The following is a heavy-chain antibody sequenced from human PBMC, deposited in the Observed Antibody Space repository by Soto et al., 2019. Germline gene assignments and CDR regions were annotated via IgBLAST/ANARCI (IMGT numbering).Heavy chain of an antibody. CDR1: GGSISSYY. CDR3: ARSPIAVAGPYWYFDL. CDR2: IYYSGST. D-gene: IGHD6-19*01. Sequence: QVQLQESGPGLVKPSETLSLTCTVSGGSISSYYWSWIRQPPGKGLEWIGYIYYSGSTNYNPSLNRPVTISVDTSKNQFSLKLSSATAADTAVYYCARSPIAVAGPYWYFDLWGRGTLVTVSS. J-gene: IGHJ2*01. V-gene: IGHV4-59*01.